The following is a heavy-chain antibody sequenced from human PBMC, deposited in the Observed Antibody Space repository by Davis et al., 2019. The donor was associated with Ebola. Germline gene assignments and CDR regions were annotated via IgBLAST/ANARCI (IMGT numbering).Heavy chain of an antibody. D-gene: IGHD3-10*01. CDR1: GFTFSSYW. V-gene: IGHV3-74*01. J-gene: IGHJ6*02. CDR3: AREGGTTYFYGSGAYYYGMDV. Sequence: PGGSLRLSCAASGFTFSSYWMHWVRQAPGKGLVWVSRINSDGSSTSYADSVKGRFTISRDNSKNTLYLQMNSLRAEDTAVYYCAREGGTTYFYGSGAYYYGMDVWGQGTTVTVSS. CDR2: INSDGSST.